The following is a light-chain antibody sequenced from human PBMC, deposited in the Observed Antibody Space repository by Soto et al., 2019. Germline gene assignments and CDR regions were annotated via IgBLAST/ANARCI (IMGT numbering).Light chain of an antibody. J-gene: IGLJ1*01. CDR2: EDT. Sequence: QSALTQPPSASGSPGQSVTISCTGTSSDVGGYNYVSWYQQHPGKAPKLMIYEDTKRPSGVPDRFSGSKSGNTASLTVSGLQAEDEADYYCSSYAGSNSYVFGTGTKLTVL. CDR1: SSDVGGYNY. CDR3: SSYAGSNSYV. V-gene: IGLV2-8*01.